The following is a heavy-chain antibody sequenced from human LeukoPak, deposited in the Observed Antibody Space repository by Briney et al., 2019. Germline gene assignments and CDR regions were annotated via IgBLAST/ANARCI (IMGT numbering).Heavy chain of an antibody. V-gene: IGHV1-46*01. D-gene: IGHD6-19*01. CDR2: INPSGGST. J-gene: IGHJ3*02. Sequence: ASVKVSCKASGYTFTSYYMHWVRQAPGQGLEWMGIINPSGGSTSYAQKFQGRVTMTRDTSTSTVYMELSSLRSEDTAVCYCARDMRSGRGAFDIWGQGTMVTVSS. CDR1: GYTFTSYY. CDR3: ARDMRSGRGAFDI.